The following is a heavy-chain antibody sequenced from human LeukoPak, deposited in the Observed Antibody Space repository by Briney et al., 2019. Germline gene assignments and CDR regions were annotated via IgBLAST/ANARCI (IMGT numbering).Heavy chain of an antibody. CDR1: GYTFTGYY. Sequence: ASVKVSCKASGYTFTGYYMHWVRQAPGQGLEWMGWINPNSGGTNYAQKFQGRVTMTRDTSISTAYMELSRLRSDDTAVYYCARSNRSGYYQTQTKYYFDYWGQGTLVTVSS. J-gene: IGHJ4*02. CDR3: ARSNRSGYYQTQTKYYFDY. V-gene: IGHV1-2*02. D-gene: IGHD3-22*01. CDR2: INPNSGGT.